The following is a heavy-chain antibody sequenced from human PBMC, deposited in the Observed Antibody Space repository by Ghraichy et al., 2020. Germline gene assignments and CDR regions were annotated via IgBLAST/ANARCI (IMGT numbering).Heavy chain of an antibody. V-gene: IGHV3-74*01. D-gene: IGHD6-25*01. CDR1: GFTFSSYW. CDR2: INSDGSST. J-gene: IGHJ4*02. CDR3: ARDPPVASGFDY. Sequence: GGSLRLSCAASGFTFSSYWRHWVRQAPGKGLVWVSRINSDGSSTSYADSVKGRFTISRDNAKNKLYLQMNSMRAEDTAVYYCARDPPVASGFDYWGQGTLVTVSS.